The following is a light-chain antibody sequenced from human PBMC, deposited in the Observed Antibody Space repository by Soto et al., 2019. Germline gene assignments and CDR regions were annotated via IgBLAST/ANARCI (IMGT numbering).Light chain of an antibody. Sequence: DVQMTQSPSSLSPLLGDRFTITCRPSQAIAPYLAWFQQKPGKVPKLLIYATSTLQSGVPSRFSGSGSGTDFTLTISSLQPEDVGTYYCQKYNSAPLTFGGGTKVEIK. V-gene: IGKV1-27*01. CDR2: ATS. J-gene: IGKJ4*01. CDR1: QAIAPY. CDR3: QKYNSAPLT.